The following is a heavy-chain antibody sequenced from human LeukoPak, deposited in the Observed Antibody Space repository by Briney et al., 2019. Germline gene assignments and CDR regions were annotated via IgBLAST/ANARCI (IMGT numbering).Heavy chain of an antibody. V-gene: IGHV3-23*01. CDR2: ISGSGGST. Sequence: GSLRLSCAASGFTFSSYGMSWVRQAPGKGLEWVSAISGSGGSTYYADSVKGRFTISRDNSKNTLYLQMYSLRAEDTAVYYCAKDGGSYYYYYYYMDVWGKGTTVTISS. D-gene: IGHD1-26*01. CDR3: AKDGGSYYYYYYYMDV. J-gene: IGHJ6*03. CDR1: GFTFSSYG.